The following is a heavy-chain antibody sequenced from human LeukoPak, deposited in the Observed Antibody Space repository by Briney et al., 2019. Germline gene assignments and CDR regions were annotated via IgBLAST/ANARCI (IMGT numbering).Heavy chain of an antibody. V-gene: IGHV3-53*04. CDR1: GFTFSNYN. Sequence: GGSLRLSCAASGFTFSNYNMNWVRQVPGKGLEWVSVIYSGGSTYYADSVKGRFTISRHNSKNTLYLQMNSLRAEDTAVYYCARVRYSYGNDYYYYGMDVWGQGTTVTVSS. D-gene: IGHD5-18*01. J-gene: IGHJ6*02. CDR3: ARVRYSYGNDYYYYGMDV. CDR2: IYSGGST.